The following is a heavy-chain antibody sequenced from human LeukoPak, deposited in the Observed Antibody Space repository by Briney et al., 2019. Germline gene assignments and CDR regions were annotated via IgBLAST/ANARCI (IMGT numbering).Heavy chain of an antibody. Sequence: GGSLRLSCAASGFTFSSHGMHWVRQAPGKGLEWVAVISYDGSNKYYADSVKGRFTISRDNSKNTLYLQMNSLRAEDTAVYYCAKDLVVAGMGLPLDYWGQGTLVTVSS. CDR1: GFTFSSHG. V-gene: IGHV3-30*18. D-gene: IGHD6-19*01. CDR2: ISYDGSNK. CDR3: AKDLVVAGMGLPLDY. J-gene: IGHJ4*02.